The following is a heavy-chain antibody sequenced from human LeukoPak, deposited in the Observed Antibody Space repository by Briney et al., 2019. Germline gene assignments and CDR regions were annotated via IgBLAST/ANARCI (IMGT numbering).Heavy chain of an antibody. CDR1: GYTFIDYY. CDR2: INPKSGGT. J-gene: IGHJ2*01. Sequence: GASVKVSCKASGYTFIDYYTHWVRQAPGQGLEWMGWINPKSGGTNYAQKFQGRVTVTTDTSISTAYMELNSLRSDDTAVYYCAREDSGYDLWYFDLWGRGTLVTVSS. V-gene: IGHV1-2*02. CDR3: AREDSGYDLWYFDL. D-gene: IGHD5-12*01.